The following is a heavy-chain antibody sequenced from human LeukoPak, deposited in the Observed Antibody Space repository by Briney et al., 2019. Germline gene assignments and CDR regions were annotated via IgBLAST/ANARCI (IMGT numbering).Heavy chain of an antibody. V-gene: IGHV4-61*01. CDR2: IYYSGST. D-gene: IGHD6-19*01. CDR3: ARAPRVLGVSSGWQKPPVNWFDP. J-gene: IGHJ5*02. Sequence: PSETLSLTCTVSGGSVSSGNHYWSWIRQPPGKGLEWIGYIYYSGSTNYNPSLKSRVTISVDTSKNQFSLKLSSVTAADTAVYYCARAPRVLGVSSGWQKPPVNWFDPWGQGTLVTVSS. CDR1: GGSVSSGNHY.